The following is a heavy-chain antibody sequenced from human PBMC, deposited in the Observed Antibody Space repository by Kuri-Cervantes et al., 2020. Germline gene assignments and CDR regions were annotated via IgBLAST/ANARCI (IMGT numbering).Heavy chain of an antibody. Sequence: SVKVSCKASGSTFSSYAISWVRQAPGQGLEWMGGIIPIFGTANYAQKFQGRVTITADESTSTAYMELSSLRSEDTAVYYCARGYSSSWYGSRRALEYYYYGMDVWGQGTTVTVSS. J-gene: IGHJ6*02. V-gene: IGHV1-69*13. CDR2: IIPIFGTA. CDR3: ARGYSSSWYGSRRALEYYYYGMDV. D-gene: IGHD6-13*01. CDR1: GSTFSSYA.